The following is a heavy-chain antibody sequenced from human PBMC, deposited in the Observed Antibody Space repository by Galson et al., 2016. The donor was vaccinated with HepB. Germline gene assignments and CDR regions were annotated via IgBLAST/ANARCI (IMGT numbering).Heavy chain of an antibody. CDR2: IKQDGSEK. Sequence: SLRLSCAASGFTFSSYSMTWVRQAPGKGLEWVANIKQDGSEKYYVDSVKGRFTISRDNAKNSLYLQMNSLRGEDTAVYYCAARGNSWPYYWGQGTLVTVSS. CDR3: AARGNSWPYY. V-gene: IGHV3-7*01. CDR1: GFTFSSYS. J-gene: IGHJ4*02. D-gene: IGHD6-13*01.